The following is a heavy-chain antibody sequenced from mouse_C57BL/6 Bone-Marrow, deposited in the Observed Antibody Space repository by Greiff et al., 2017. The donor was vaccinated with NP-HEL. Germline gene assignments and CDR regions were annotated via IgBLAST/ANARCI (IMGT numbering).Heavy chain of an antibody. CDR1: GYTFTSYW. J-gene: IGHJ1*03. D-gene: IGHD6-1*01. Sequence: VQLQQSGAELVKPGASVKMSCKASGYTFTSYWITWVKQRPGQGLEWIGDIYPGSGSTNYNEKFKSKATLTVDTSSSTAYMQLSSLTSEDSAVYYCARQEVNPYWYFDVWGTGTTVTVSS. CDR2: IYPGSGST. CDR3: ARQEVNPYWYFDV. V-gene: IGHV1-55*01.